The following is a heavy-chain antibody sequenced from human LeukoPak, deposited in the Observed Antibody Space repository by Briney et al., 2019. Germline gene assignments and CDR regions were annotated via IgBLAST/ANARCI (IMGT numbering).Heavy chain of an antibody. CDR1: GDSFTSYY. Sequence: PSETLSLTCSVSGDSFTSYYWSWIRQPPGEGLEWIGYVSYDGTTNYTPSLRSRVIMAVDTAKNNISLRLTSVTAADTAVYYCARLDCSGDGCYNHWGRGTLVTVSS. V-gene: IGHV4-59*08. D-gene: IGHD2-15*01. J-gene: IGHJ4*02. CDR2: VSYDGTT. CDR3: ARLDCSGDGCYNH.